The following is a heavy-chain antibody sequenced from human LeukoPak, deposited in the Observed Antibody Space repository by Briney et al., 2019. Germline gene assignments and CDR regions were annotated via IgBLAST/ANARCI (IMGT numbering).Heavy chain of an antibody. CDR3: ASTPTMVRGVSLDY. CDR1: GFTFDSYA. D-gene: IGHD3-10*01. CDR2: ITDSGVST. V-gene: IGHV3-23*01. Sequence: PGGSLRLSCAASGFTFDSYAMSWVRQAPGKGLEWVSTITDSGVSTYYADSVKGRFTISRDNYKNTLYLQMNSLRAEDTAVYYCASTPTMVRGVSLDYWGQGTLVTVSS. J-gene: IGHJ4*02.